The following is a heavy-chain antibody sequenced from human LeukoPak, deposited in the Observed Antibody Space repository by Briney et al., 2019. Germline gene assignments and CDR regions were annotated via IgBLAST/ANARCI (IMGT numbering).Heavy chain of an antibody. CDR1: GFTFSSYG. V-gene: IGHV3-48*04. CDR3: ARDADTDY. Sequence: PGGSLRLSCAASGFTFSSYGMHWVRQPPGKGLEWVSYITGSSTTIYYADSVKGRFTISRDNAKNSLYLQMNSLRAEDTAVYYCARDADTDYWGQGTLVTVSS. CDR2: ITGSSTTI. D-gene: IGHD5-18*01. J-gene: IGHJ4*02.